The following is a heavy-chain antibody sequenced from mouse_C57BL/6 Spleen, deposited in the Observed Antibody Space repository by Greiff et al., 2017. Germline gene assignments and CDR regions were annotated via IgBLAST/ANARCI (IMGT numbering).Heavy chain of an antibody. Sequence: QVQLQQSGPELVKPGASVKISCKASGYAFSGSWMNWVKQRPGKGLEWIGRIYPGDGDTNYNGKFKGKATLTADKSSSTAYMQLSSLTSEDSAVYFCARDSSGPAWFAYWGQGTLVTVSA. CDR3: ARDSSGPAWFAY. V-gene: IGHV1-82*01. CDR2: IYPGDGDT. D-gene: IGHD3-2*02. J-gene: IGHJ3*01. CDR1: GYAFSGSW.